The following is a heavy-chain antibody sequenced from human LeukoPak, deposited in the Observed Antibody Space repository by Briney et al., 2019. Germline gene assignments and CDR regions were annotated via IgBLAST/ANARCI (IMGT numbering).Heavy chain of an antibody. J-gene: IGHJ3*02. V-gene: IGHV3-23*01. CDR1: GFTFSSYG. CDR2: ISGSGGST. CDR3: ATQWDGGAGAFDT. Sequence: PGGSLRLSCAASGFTFSSYGMRWVRQAPGKGLEWVSAISGSGGSTYYADSVKGRFTISRDNSKNTLYLQMNSLRAEDTAMYYCATQWDGGAGAFDTWGQGTMVAVSS. D-gene: IGHD1-26*01.